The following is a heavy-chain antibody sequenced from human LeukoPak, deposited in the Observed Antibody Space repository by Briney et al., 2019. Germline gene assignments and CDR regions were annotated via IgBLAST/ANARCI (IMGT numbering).Heavy chain of an antibody. CDR1: GYTFTGYY. Sequence: EASVKVSCKASGYTFTGYYMHWVRQAPRQGLEWMGWINPNSGGTNYAQKFQGRVTMTRDTSISTAYMELSRLRSDDTAVYYCARGDIVVVTANGLDYWGQGTLVTVSS. V-gene: IGHV1-2*02. J-gene: IGHJ4*02. CDR3: ARGDIVVVTANGLDY. D-gene: IGHD2-21*02. CDR2: INPNSGGT.